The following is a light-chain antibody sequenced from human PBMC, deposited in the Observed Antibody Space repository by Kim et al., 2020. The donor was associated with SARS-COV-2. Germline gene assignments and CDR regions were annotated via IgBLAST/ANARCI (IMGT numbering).Light chain of an antibody. V-gene: IGKV1-9*01. CDR1: QGISTH. Sequence: ASVGDSVTIPCRVSQGISTHLAWFQQKPGQVPKLLIYAASTLQSGVPPRFSGSGSGTDFTLTVSSLQPEDFATYYCQQLWNYPITFGQGTRLEI. CDR2: AAS. CDR3: QQLWNYPIT. J-gene: IGKJ5*01.